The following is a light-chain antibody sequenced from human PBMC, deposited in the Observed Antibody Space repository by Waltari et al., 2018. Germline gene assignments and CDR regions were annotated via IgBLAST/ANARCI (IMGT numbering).Light chain of an antibody. CDR1: SSDVGGYNY. J-gene: IGLJ3*02. V-gene: IGLV2-8*01. CDR3: SSYAGSNNSQV. CDR2: EVS. Sequence: QSALTQPPSASGSPGQSVTISCTGTSSDVGGYNYVSWYQQHPGKAPKLMIYEVSKRPSGVPDRFSGSKSGNTASLTVSGLQAEDEADDYCSSYAGSNNSQVFGGGTKLTVL.